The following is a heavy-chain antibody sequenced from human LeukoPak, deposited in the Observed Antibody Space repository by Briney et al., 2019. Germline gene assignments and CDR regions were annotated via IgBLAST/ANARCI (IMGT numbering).Heavy chain of an antibody. CDR1: GGTFRSYA. CDR2: IIPIFGIA. Sequence: GSSVRVSCKASGGTFRSYAISWVRQAPGQGLEGMGRIIPIFGIANYAQKFQGRVTITADKSTSTAYMELRSLRSEDTAVYYCARDPDYYDSRPFDYWGQGTLVTVSS. CDR3: ARDPDYYDSRPFDY. J-gene: IGHJ4*02. V-gene: IGHV1-69*04. D-gene: IGHD3-22*01.